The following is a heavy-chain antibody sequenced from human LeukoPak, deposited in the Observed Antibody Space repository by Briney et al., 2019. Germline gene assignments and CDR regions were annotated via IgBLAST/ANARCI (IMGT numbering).Heavy chain of an antibody. CDR3: ARGWVAVAGTDY. Sequence: ASVKVSCKASGYTFTGYYMHWVRQAPGRGLEWMGWINPNSGGTNYAQKFQGRVTMTRDTSISTAYMELSRLRSDDTAVYYCARGWVAVAGTDYWGQGTLATVSS. D-gene: IGHD6-19*01. J-gene: IGHJ4*02. V-gene: IGHV1-2*02. CDR1: GYTFTGYY. CDR2: INPNSGGT.